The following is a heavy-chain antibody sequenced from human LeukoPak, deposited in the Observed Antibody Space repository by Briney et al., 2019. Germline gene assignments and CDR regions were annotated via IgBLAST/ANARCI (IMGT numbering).Heavy chain of an antibody. V-gene: IGHV3-66*01. Sequence: GGSLRLSCAASGFTVNSNFMSWVRQAPGKGLEWVSVIDSGGSTYYADSVKGGFTISRDNSKNTLYLQMNSLSAEDTAVYYCARDLRYYGSGTFDYWGQGTLVTVSS. CDR3: ARDLRYYGSGTFDY. CDR2: IDSGGST. D-gene: IGHD3-10*01. J-gene: IGHJ4*02. CDR1: GFTVNSNF.